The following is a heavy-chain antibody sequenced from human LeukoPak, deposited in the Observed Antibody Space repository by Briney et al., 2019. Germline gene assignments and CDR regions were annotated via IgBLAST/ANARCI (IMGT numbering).Heavy chain of an antibody. Sequence: GGSLRLSCAASGFTFSSDAMHWVRQAPGKGLGWVAVISYDGSNKYYADSVKGRFTISRDNSKNTLYLQMNSLRAEDTAVYYCARDTSKIRGVAKYFQHWGQGTLVTVSS. CDR1: GFTFSSDA. V-gene: IGHV3-30*04. J-gene: IGHJ1*01. CDR2: ISYDGSNK. D-gene: IGHD3-10*01. CDR3: ARDTSKIRGVAKYFQH.